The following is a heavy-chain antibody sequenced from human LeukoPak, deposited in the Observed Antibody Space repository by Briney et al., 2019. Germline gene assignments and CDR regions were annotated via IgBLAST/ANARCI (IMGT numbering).Heavy chain of an antibody. CDR1: GYTFSGFY. CDR2: INPNSGGT. CDR3: ARDGTIAVAGY. J-gene: IGHJ4*02. V-gene: IGHV1-2*02. D-gene: IGHD6-19*01. Sequence: ASVKVSCKTSGYTFSGFYMHWLRQAPGQGLEWMGWINPNSGGTNYAQKFQGRVTMTRDTSISTANMELSSLRSDDTAVYYCARDGTIAVAGYWGQGTLVTVSS.